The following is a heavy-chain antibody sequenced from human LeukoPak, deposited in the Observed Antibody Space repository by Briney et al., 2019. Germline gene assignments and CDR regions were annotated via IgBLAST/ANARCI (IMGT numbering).Heavy chain of an antibody. CDR2: ISYDGSNK. Sequence: GGSLRLSCAASGFTFSSYAMHWVRQAPGKGLEWVAVISYDGSNKYYADSVKGRFTISRDNSKNTLYLQMNSLRAEDTAVYYCARDRVDWGQGTLVTVSS. D-gene: IGHD3-10*01. CDR1: GFTFSSYA. CDR3: ARDRVD. J-gene: IGHJ4*02. V-gene: IGHV3-30*14.